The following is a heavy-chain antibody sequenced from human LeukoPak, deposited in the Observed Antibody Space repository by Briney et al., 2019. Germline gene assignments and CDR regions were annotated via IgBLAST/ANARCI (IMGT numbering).Heavy chain of an antibody. J-gene: IGHJ4*02. Sequence: GGSLRLSCAASGFTFSSYAMSWVRQAPGKGLEWVSAISGSGGSTYYADSVKGRFTISRDNSKNTPYLQMNSLRAEDTAVYYCANTVSDILTGYYTPPDYWGQGTLVTVSS. CDR1: GFTFSSYA. D-gene: IGHD3-9*01. V-gene: IGHV3-23*01. CDR2: ISGSGGST. CDR3: ANTVSDILTGYYTPPDY.